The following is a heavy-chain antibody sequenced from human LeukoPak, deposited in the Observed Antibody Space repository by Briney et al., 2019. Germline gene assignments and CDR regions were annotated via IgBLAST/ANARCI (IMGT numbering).Heavy chain of an antibody. J-gene: IGHJ6*02. CDR3: ARHGARDIVATIGIYYYGMDV. D-gene: IGHD5-12*01. Sequence: GESLKISCKGSGYSFTSYWIGWLRQMPGKGLEWMGIIYPGDSDTRYSPSFQGQVTISADKSISTAYLQWSSLKASGTAMYYCARHGARDIVATIGIYYYGMDVWGQGTTVTVSS. CDR1: GYSFTSYW. V-gene: IGHV5-51*01. CDR2: IYPGDSDT.